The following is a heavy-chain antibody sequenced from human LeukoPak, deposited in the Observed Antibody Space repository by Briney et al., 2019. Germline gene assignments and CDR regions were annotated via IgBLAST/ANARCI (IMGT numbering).Heavy chain of an antibody. D-gene: IGHD1-26*01. CDR2: IRSKPYGGTA. J-gene: IGHJ4*02. CDR1: GFTFDDYG. Sequence: GGSLRLSCAASGFTFDDYGMSWVRQAPGKGLEWVGFIRSKPYGGTAEYAASVQGRFTISRDDSKAIAYLEMNSLKTEDTAVYYCSRYGFVGADFDYWGRGTLVTVSS. V-gene: IGHV3-49*04. CDR3: SRYGFVGADFDY.